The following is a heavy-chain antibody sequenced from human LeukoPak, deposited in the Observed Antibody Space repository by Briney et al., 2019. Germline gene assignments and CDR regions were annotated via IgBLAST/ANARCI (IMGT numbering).Heavy chain of an antibody. Sequence: SETLSLTCTVSGGSISSYYWGWIRRPPGKGLEWIGYIYYSGSTNYNPSLKSRVTISVDTSKNQFSLKLSSVTAADTAVYYCARGRMDYDILTGYHYFDYWGQGTLVTVSS. D-gene: IGHD3-9*01. CDR3: ARGRMDYDILTGYHYFDY. CDR2: IYYSGST. CDR1: GGSISSYY. J-gene: IGHJ4*02. V-gene: IGHV4-59*08.